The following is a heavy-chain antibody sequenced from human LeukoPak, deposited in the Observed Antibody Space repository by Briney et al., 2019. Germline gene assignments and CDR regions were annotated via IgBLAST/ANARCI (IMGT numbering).Heavy chain of an antibody. Sequence: ASVKVSCKASGYTFTSYGISWVRQAPGRGLEWMGWISAYNGNTNYAQKLQGRVTMTTDTSTSTAYMELRSLRSDDTAVYYCARAGQYSGSGYPYYYGMDVWGKGTTVTVSS. CDR2: ISAYNGNT. D-gene: IGHD1-26*01. V-gene: IGHV1-18*04. J-gene: IGHJ6*04. CDR1: GYTFTSYG. CDR3: ARAGQYSGSGYPYYYGMDV.